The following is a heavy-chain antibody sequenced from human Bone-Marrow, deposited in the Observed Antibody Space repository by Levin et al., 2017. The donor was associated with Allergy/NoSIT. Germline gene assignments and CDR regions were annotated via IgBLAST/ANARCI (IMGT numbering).Heavy chain of an antibody. CDR3: ARDTGSGSDYTPSWYKWFDP. V-gene: IGHV3-30*04. CDR2: ISHDGSNK. J-gene: IGHJ5*02. D-gene: IGHD3-10*01. Sequence: GGSLRFSCAASGFTFSSYAMHWVRQAPGKGLEWVAVISHDGSNKYYADSVKGRFTISRDNSKNTLYLQMNSLRAEDTAVYYCARDTGSGSDYTPSWYKWFDPWGQGILVTVSS. CDR1: GFTFSSYA.